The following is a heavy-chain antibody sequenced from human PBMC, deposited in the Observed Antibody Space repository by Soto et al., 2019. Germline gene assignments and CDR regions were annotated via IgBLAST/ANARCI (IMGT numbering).Heavy chain of an antibody. CDR1: GYTFTDYT. CDR3: ARDLGYCSSTSCYDYYYYYMDV. D-gene: IGHD2-2*01. J-gene: IGHJ6*03. CDR2: INAVNGNT. Sequence: QVQLVQSGAEVKKPGASVKVSCNASGYTFTDYTMHWVRQAPGQRLEWMGWINAVNGNTKYTQKFQVRVTITRYTSARTDYMEMSSLRSEDTAVYYCARDLGYCSSTSCYDYYYYYMDVWGKGTTVTVSS. V-gene: IGHV1-3*01.